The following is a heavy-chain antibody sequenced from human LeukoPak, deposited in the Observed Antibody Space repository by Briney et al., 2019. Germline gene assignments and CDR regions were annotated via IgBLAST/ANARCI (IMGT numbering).Heavy chain of an antibody. CDR2: IIPIFGTA. Sequence: SVKVSCKASGGTFSNYAISWVRQPPGQGLEWMGGIIPIFGTANYAQKFQGRVTITTDASTTTAYMELSSLRSEDTAVYYCARAIGGNYQPGRYFDYWGQGTLVTVSS. J-gene: IGHJ4*02. CDR1: GGTFSNYA. D-gene: IGHD3-16*01. V-gene: IGHV1-69*05. CDR3: ARAIGGNYQPGRYFDY.